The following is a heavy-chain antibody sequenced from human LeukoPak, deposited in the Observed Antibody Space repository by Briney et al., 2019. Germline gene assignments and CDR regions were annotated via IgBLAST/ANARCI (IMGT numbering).Heavy chain of an antibody. CDR2: IWYDGSNK. J-gene: IGHJ4*02. CDR3: ALLAHCSSTSCYNRDY. CDR1: GFTFSSYG. D-gene: IGHD2-2*02. V-gene: IGHV3-33*01. Sequence: GGSLRLSCAASGFTFSSYGMHWVRQAPGKGLEWVAVIWYDGSNKYYADSVKGRFTISRDNSKNTLYLQMNSLRAEDTAVYYCALLAHCSSTSCYNRDYWGQGTLVTVSP.